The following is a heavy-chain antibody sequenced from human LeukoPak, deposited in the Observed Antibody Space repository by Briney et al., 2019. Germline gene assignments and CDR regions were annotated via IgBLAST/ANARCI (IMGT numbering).Heavy chain of an antibody. Sequence: GGSLRLSCAASGFTFSDYYMSWIRQAPGKGLEWVSYISSRDSIIWYADSVKGRFTISRDNAKNSLYLQMNSLRAEDTAVYYCARALYSSTCDAFDIWGQGTMVTVSS. CDR2: ISSRDSII. CDR1: GFTFSDYY. CDR3: ARALYSSTCDAFDI. D-gene: IGHD6-13*01. J-gene: IGHJ3*02. V-gene: IGHV3-11*04.